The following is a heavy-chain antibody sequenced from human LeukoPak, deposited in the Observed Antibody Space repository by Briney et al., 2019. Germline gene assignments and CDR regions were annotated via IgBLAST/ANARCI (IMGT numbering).Heavy chain of an antibody. CDR1: GYSFTSYG. J-gene: IGHJ6*02. V-gene: IGHV1-69*04. CDR2: IIPNHGIA. CDR3: ARGPGYYYDSSGYSAGMYV. D-gene: IGHD3-22*01. Sequence: SVKVSCKASGYSFTSYGITWVRQAPGQGLEWMGRIIPNHGIANYAQKLQGRVTITADTSTTTAYMEPSSLRSEDTAVYYCARGPGYYYDSSGYSAGMYVWGQGTTVTVSS.